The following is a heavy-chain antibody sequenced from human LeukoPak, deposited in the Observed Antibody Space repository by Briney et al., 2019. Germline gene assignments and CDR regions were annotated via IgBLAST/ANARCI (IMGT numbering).Heavy chain of an antibody. CDR1: GGSISSGGYS. CDR2: IYYSGST. V-gene: IGHV4-30-4*07. CDR3: GRSIDEIDNWFDP. D-gene: IGHD2/OR15-2a*01. J-gene: IGHJ5*02. Sequence: PSETLSLTCAVSGGSISSGGYSWSWIRQPPGKGLEWIGYIYYSGSTYYNPSLKSRVTISVDTSKNQFSLKLSSVTAADTAVYYCGRSIDEIDNWFDPWGQGTLVTVSS.